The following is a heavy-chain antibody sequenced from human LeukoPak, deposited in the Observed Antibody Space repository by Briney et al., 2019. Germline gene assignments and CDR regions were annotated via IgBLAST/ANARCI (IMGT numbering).Heavy chain of an antibody. V-gene: IGHV4-30-2*01. CDR1: GGSISSGGYS. CDR2: IYHSGST. CDR3: ARVGDYGGNRLFDY. J-gene: IGHJ4*02. D-gene: IGHD4-23*01. Sequence: SQTLSLTCAVSGGSISSGGYSWSWIRQPPGKGLEWIGYIYHSGSTYYNPSLKSRVTISVDRSKNQFSLKLGSVTAADTAVYYCARVGDYGGNRLFDYWGQGTLVTVSS.